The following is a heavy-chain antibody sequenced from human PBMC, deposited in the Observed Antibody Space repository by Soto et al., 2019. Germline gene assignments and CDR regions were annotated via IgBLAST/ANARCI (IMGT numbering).Heavy chain of an antibody. D-gene: IGHD6-19*01. V-gene: IGHV3-15*01. CDR1: GFTFSNAW. CDR3: TTQIAVASYDAFDI. J-gene: IGHJ3*02. Sequence: GGSLRLSCAASGFTFSNAWMSWVRQAPGKGLEWVGRIKSKTDGGTTDYAAPVKGRFTISRDDSKNTLYLQMNSLKTDDTAVYYCTTQIAVASYDAFDIWGQGTMVTVSS. CDR2: IKSKTDGGTT.